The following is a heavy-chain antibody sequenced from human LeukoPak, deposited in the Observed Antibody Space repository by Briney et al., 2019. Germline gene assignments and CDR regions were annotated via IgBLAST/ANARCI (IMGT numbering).Heavy chain of an antibody. CDR3: ATGVGATPDYYYYYGMDV. V-gene: IGHV1-24*01. J-gene: IGHJ6*02. CDR2: FDPEDGET. D-gene: IGHD1-26*01. Sequence: ASVEVSCKVSGYTLTELSMHWVRQAPGKGLEWMGGFDPEDGETIYAQKFQGRVTMTEDTSTDTAYMELSSLRSEDTAVYYCATGVGATPDYYYYYGMDVWGQGTTVTVSS. CDR1: GYTLTELS.